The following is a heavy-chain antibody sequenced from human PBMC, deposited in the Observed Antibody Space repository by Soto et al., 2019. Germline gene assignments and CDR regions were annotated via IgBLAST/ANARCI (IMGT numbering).Heavy chain of an antibody. D-gene: IGHD5-12*01. CDR3: ARDDSGRGWFDP. CDR2: IIPIFGTT. J-gene: IGHJ5*02. Sequence: QVQLVQSGTEVKNPGSSVKVSCKASGGTFSSYAINWVRQAPGQGLEWMGGIIPIFGTTNSAQKFQGRVTITADESTSTAYMELSSLRSEDTAVYYGARDDSGRGWFDPWGQGTLVTVSS. V-gene: IGHV1-69*01. CDR1: GGTFSSYA.